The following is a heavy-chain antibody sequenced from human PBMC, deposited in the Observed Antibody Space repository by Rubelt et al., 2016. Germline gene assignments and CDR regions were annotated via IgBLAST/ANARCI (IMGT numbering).Heavy chain of an antibody. CDR1: DASIRSNSYY. Sequence: QLQLQESGPGLVKPSETLSLACTVSDASIRSNSYYWGWIRQPPGKGLEYIGSMYYSGDPYYNQSLTSRAPISEDTSKNQFSLEMSSGTAADTAVYYCARQDSWYYFDHWGQGTLVTVSS. CDR3: ARQDSWYYFDH. J-gene: IGHJ4*02. D-gene: IGHD4-11*01. CDR2: MYYSGDP. V-gene: IGHV4-39*01.